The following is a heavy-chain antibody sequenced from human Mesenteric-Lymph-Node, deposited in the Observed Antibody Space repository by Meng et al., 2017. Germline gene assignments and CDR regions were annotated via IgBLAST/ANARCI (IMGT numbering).Heavy chain of an antibody. CDR1: VGTFSSYA. CDR2: IIPILGIA. D-gene: IGHD3-10*01. CDR3: ARSGLLWFGERDFDY. V-gene: IGHV1-69*04. J-gene: IGHJ4*02. Sequence: SVKVSCKASVGTFSSYAISWVRQAPGQGLEWMGRIIPILGIANYAQKFQGRVTITADKSTSTAYMELSSLRSEDTAVYYCARSGLLWFGERDFDYWGQGTLVTVSS.